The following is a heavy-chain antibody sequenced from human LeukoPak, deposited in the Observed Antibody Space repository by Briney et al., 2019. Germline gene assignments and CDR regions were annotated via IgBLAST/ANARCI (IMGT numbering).Heavy chain of an antibody. CDR1: GGAITSGGYS. CDR2: IYDRGPA. J-gene: IGHJ5*01. Sequence: SQTLSLTCTVSGGAITSGGYSWNWIRQPPGKGLEWIGCIYDRGPAYYNPSPKSRFTISVDRPKNQFFLNVTSLTAADTAVYYCARSRRASGLFNSWGQGTLVVVSS. V-gene: IGHV4-30-2*01. CDR3: ARSRRASGLFNS. D-gene: IGHD3-10*01.